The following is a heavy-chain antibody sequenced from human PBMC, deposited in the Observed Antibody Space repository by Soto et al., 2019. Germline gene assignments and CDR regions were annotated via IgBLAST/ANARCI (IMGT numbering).Heavy chain of an antibody. V-gene: IGHV4-31*03. CDR3: ARTDGSGTSRI. CDR2: IYYTGST. D-gene: IGHD2-2*01. Sequence: QVQLQESGPELVKPSQTLSLTCTVSGGSISTGAYYWSWIRQHPGKGLEWIGYIYYTGSTYYNPSVKSRVTISIDTSKNQFSLRLSSVTAADTAVYYCARTDGSGTSRIWGQGTVVTVSS. J-gene: IGHJ3*02. CDR1: GGSISTGAYY.